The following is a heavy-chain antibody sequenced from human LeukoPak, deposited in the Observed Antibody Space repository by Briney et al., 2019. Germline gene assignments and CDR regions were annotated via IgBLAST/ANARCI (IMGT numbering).Heavy chain of an antibody. CDR3: ARGDYDFWSGPTHYDY. J-gene: IGHJ4*02. CDR2: INTDGSST. CDR1: GFTFSSYW. Sequence: GGSLRLSCAASGFTFSSYWMHWVRHAPGEGRVWVSRINTDGSSTSYADSVKGRFTISRDNAKNTLYLQMNSLRAEDTAVYYCARGDYDFWSGPTHYDYWGPGILVTVSS. V-gene: IGHV3-74*01. D-gene: IGHD3-3*01.